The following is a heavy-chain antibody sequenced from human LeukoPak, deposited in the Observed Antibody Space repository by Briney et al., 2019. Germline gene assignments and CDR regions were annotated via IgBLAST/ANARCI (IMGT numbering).Heavy chain of an antibody. CDR3: ARVRSRDGYNYPFDY. D-gene: IGHD5-24*01. CDR1: GYTFTSYY. V-gene: IGHV1-46*01. J-gene: IGHJ4*02. Sequence: ASVKVSCKASGYTFTSYYMHWVRQAPGQGLEWMGIINPSGGSTSYAQKFQGRVTMTRDTSTSTVYMELSSLGSEDTAVYYCARVRSRDGYNYPFDYWGQGTLVTVSS. CDR2: INPSGGST.